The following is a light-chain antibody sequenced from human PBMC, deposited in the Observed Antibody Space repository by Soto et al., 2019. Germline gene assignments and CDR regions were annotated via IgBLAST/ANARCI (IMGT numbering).Light chain of an antibody. V-gene: IGKV3-11*01. J-gene: IGKJ4*01. CDR2: DAS. CDR3: QHYANWPLT. Sequence: EIVLTQSPATLSFSPGERATLSCRANQGVANSLAWYQQRPGQAPRLLIYDASYRATGIPPRFSGSGSGTDFTLTISSLEPEDFAVYYCQHYANWPLTFGGGTKIESK. CDR1: QGVANS.